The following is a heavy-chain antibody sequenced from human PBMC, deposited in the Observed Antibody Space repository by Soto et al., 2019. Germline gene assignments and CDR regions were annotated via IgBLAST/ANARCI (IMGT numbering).Heavy chain of an antibody. D-gene: IGHD6-19*01. Sequence: SETLSLTCTVSGGSISSYSWSWIRQPPGKGLEWIGYIYYSGSTNYNPSLKSRVTISVDTSKNQFSLKLSSVTAADTAVYYCARQQWLVLNAFDIWVQGTMVT. CDR3: ARQQWLVLNAFDI. CDR1: GGSISSYS. J-gene: IGHJ3*02. V-gene: IGHV4-59*01. CDR2: IYYSGST.